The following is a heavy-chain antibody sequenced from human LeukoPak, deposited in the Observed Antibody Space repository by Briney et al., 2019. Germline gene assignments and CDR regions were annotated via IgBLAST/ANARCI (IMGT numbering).Heavy chain of an antibody. V-gene: IGHV3-30*03. J-gene: IGHJ4*02. CDR2: ISYDGSNK. Sequence: GGYLRLSCAASGFTFSSYGMHWVRQAPGKGLEWVAVISYDGSNKYYADSVKGRFTISRDNSKNTLYLQMNSLRAEDTAVYYCALRSGSYPIDYWGQGTLVTVSS. CDR3: ALRSGSYPIDY. D-gene: IGHD1-26*01. CDR1: GFTFSSYG.